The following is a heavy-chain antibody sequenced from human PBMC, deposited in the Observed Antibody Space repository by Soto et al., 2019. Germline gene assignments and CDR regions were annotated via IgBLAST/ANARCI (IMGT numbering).Heavy chain of an antibody. CDR3: ARDYDSSGWYGP. J-gene: IGHJ5*02. D-gene: IGHD6-19*01. CDR2: MNPNSGNT. CDR1: GYTFRDYD. Sequence: ASVKVSCKASGYTFRDYDINWVRQASGQVFEWMGWMNPNSGNTAYAQKFQGRVTMTTVTSTSTVYMELRSLRSDDTAVYYCARDYDSSGWYGPWGQGTLVTVSS. V-gene: IGHV1-8*01.